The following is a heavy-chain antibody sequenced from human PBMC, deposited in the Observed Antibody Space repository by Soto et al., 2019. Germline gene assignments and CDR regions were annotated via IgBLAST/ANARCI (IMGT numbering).Heavy chain of an antibody. CDR1: GFTFNDCS. CDR3: VRAGHVFDVHYYGMDL. Sequence: GGSLRLHCAASGFTFNDCSMDWVRQAPEKGLEWVSSISSSGTYIYYADSVKGRFAISRDNANNVMYLQMDTLRAEDTAVYYCVRAGHVFDVHYYGMDLWGQGTTVTVSS. CDR2: ISSSGTYI. D-gene: IGHD3-10*01. J-gene: IGHJ6*02. V-gene: IGHV3-21*01.